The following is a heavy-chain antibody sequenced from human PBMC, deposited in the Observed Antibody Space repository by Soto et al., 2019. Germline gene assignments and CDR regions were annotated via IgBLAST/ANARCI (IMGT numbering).Heavy chain of an antibody. CDR2: INAGNGNT. D-gene: IGHD2-8*02. CDR3: TRGDWWLFDY. Sequence: QVQLVQSGAEEKKPGASVKVSCKASGYTFTSYAIHWVRQAPGQRLEWMGWINAGNGNTKYSQKFHGRVTITRDSSASTAYLELSSRKSEDTAVYYCTRGDWWLFDYLGQGALVTVSS. CDR1: GYTFTSYA. V-gene: IGHV1-3*05. J-gene: IGHJ4*02.